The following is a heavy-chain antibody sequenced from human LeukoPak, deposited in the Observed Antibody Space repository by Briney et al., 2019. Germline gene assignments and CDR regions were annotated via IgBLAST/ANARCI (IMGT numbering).Heavy chain of an antibody. CDR3: AKALIVVVPAAFDY. D-gene: IGHD2-2*01. V-gene: IGHV3-33*06. CDR1: GFTFSSYG. CDR2: IWYDGSNK. Sequence: PGGSLRLSCAASGFTFSSYGMHWVRQAPGKGLEWVAVIWYDGSNKYYADSVKGRFTISRDNSKNTLYLQMNSLRAEDTAVYYCAKALIVVVPAAFDYWGQGTLVTVSS. J-gene: IGHJ4*02.